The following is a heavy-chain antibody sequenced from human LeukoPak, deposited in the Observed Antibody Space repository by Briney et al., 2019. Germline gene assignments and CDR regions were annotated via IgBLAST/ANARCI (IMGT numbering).Heavy chain of an antibody. V-gene: IGHV1-69*06. Sequence: GSSVKVSCKASGGTFSSYAISWVRQAPGQGLEWMGGIIPIFGTANYAQKFQGRVTITADKSTSTAYMELSSLRSEDTAVYYCATGYCSGGSCFLGHFQHWGQGTLVTVSS. J-gene: IGHJ1*01. D-gene: IGHD2-15*01. CDR3: ATGYCSGGSCFLGHFQH. CDR2: IIPIFGTA. CDR1: GGTFSSYA.